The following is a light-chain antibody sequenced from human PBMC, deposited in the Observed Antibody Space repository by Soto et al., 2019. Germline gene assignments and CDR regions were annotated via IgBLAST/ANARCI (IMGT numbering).Light chain of an antibody. J-gene: IGKJ5*01. V-gene: IGKV3-20*01. CDR1: QNVRNNY. CDR2: GAS. CDR3: QQYGSSPIT. Sequence: EAELTQSPCTLSLSPGERATLSCRASQNVRNNYIGWYQQKPGQAPRLLIYGASIRATGIPDRFSGSGSGTDFTLTISRLEPEDFAVYYCQQYGSSPITFGQGTRLEIK.